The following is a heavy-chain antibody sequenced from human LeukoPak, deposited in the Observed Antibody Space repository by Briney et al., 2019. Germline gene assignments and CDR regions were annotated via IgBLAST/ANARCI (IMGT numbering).Heavy chain of an antibody. V-gene: IGHV4-61*02. Sequence: PSQTLSLTCTVSGGSIGSGSYYWSWIRQPAGKGLEWIGRIYTSGSTNYNPSLKSRVTISVDTSKNQFSLKLSSVTAADTAVYYCARESYDSSDYENLNFDYWGQGTLVTVSS. CDR3: ARESYDSSDYENLNFDY. J-gene: IGHJ4*02. D-gene: IGHD3-22*01. CDR2: IYTSGST. CDR1: GGSIGSGSYY.